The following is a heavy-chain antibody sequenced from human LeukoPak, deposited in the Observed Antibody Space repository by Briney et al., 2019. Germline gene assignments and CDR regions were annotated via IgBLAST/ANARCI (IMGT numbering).Heavy chain of an antibody. Sequence: SVKVSCKASGGTFSSYTISWVRQAPRQGLEWMGRIIPILGIANYAQKFQGRVTITADKSTSTAYMGLSSLRSEDTAVYYCARDIVVVVAASHYYYYGMDVWGQGTTVTVSS. CDR3: ARDIVVVVAASHYYYYGMDV. CDR1: GGTFSSYT. V-gene: IGHV1-69*04. D-gene: IGHD2-15*01. J-gene: IGHJ6*02. CDR2: IIPILGIA.